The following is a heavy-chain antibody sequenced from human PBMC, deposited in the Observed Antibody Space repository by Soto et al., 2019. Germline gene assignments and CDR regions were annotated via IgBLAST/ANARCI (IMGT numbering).Heavy chain of an antibody. V-gene: IGHV3-7*01. J-gene: IGHJ4*02. CDR2: IKQDGSEK. CDR1: GFTFNNYW. CDR3: AKNNRYCSSTNCFVFDY. D-gene: IGHD2-2*01. Sequence: EVQLVESGGALVQPGGSLRLSCAASGFTFNNYWMSWVRQAPGKGLEWVANIKQDGSEKYYVDSVKGRFTISRDNAKNSLYLQMNSLRAEDTAVYYCAKNNRYCSSTNCFVFDYWGQGTLVTVSS.